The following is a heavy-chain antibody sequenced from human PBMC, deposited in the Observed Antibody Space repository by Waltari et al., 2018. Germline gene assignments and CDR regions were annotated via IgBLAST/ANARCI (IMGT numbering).Heavy chain of an antibody. V-gene: IGHV4-34*01. CDR3: ARDRGGDGYNSEYFDL. J-gene: IGHJ2*01. CDR1: GGSFSGYY. D-gene: IGHD5-12*01. Sequence: QVQLQQWGAGLLKPSETLSLTCAVYGGSFSGYYWGWIRQPPGKGLEWIGEINHSGSTNYNPSLKSRVTISVDTSKNQFSLKLSSVTAADTAVYYCARDRGGDGYNSEYFDLWGRGTLVTVSS. CDR2: INHSGST.